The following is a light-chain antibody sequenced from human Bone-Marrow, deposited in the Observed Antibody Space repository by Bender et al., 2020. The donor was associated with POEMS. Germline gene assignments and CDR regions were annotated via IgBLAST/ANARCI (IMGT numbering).Light chain of an antibody. CDR1: DFGGKS. V-gene: IGLV3-21*02. CDR2: DDC. CDR3: QVWDGTSAHVV. J-gene: IGLJ2*01. Sequence: SYVVTQPPSVSVAPAQTAFITCGGNDFGGKSVPRYQRKPGHAPVLVVYDDCDRPSGIPERFSGPTSGNTATLTIRRVEARDEADYYCQVWDGTSAHVVFGGATKLTVL.